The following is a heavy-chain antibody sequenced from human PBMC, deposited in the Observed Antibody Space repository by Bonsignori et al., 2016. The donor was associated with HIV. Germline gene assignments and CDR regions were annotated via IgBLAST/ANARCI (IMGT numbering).Heavy chain of an antibody. Sequence: WIRQPPGKGLEWVSYISSSSSTIYYADSVKGRFTISRDNAKNSLYLQMNSLRDEDTAVYYCARDRGYSSSTDAFDIWGQGTMVTVSS. J-gene: IGHJ3*02. CDR2: ISSSSSTI. CDR3: ARDRGYSSSTDAFDI. V-gene: IGHV3-48*02. D-gene: IGHD6-6*01.